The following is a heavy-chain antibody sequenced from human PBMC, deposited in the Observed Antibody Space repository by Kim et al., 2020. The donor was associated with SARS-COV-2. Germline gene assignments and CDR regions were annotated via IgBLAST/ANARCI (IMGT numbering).Heavy chain of an antibody. CDR1: GYTFTDYS. CDR3: ARGDTVVASRYYYAMDV. J-gene: IGHJ6*02. CDR2: ISTDSGAT. V-gene: IGHV1-2*02. Sequence: ASVKVSCKASGYTFTDYSIHWVRQAPGRGLEWMAWISTDSGATNNAQKLQDRITLTRDTSINTTYMELRSLRSDDTAAYFCARGDTVVASRYYYAMDVWGQGTTDTVSS. D-gene: IGHD2-21*01.